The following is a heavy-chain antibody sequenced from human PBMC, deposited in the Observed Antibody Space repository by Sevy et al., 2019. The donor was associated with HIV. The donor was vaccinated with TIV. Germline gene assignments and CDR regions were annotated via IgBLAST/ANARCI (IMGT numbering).Heavy chain of an antibody. CDR2: ISGISNYI. Sequence: GGSLRLSCAASGFTFSSYSMNWVRQAPGKGLEWVSSISGISNYIYYADSMKGRFTVSRDNARNSLYLQMNSLRAEDNAVYYCARNNCSITNCYMGDVFDIWGQGTMVTVSS. CDR1: GFTFSSYS. D-gene: IGHD2-2*02. CDR3: ARNNCSITNCYMGDVFDI. J-gene: IGHJ3*02. V-gene: IGHV3-21*04.